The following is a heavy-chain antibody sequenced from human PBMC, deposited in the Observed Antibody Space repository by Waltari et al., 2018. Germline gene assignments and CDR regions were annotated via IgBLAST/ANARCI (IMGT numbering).Heavy chain of an antibody. CDR3: ARDRIAVADYYYYYGMDV. CDR1: GGTFSSYA. D-gene: IGHD6-19*01. V-gene: IGHV1-69*08. J-gene: IGHJ6*02. Sequence: QVQLVQSGAEVKKPGSSVKVSCKASGGTFSSYAISWVRQAPGQGLEWMGRSIPSFGTANAAQKGQGRVTITADKSTSTAYMELSSLRSEDTAVYYCARDRIAVADYYYYYGMDVWGQGTTVTVSS. CDR2: SIPSFGTA.